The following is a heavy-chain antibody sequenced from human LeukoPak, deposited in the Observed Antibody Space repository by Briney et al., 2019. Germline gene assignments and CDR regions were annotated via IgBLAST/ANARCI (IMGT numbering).Heavy chain of an antibody. Sequence: SQTLSLTCTVSGGSISSGDYYWSWIRQPPGKGLEWIRYIYYSGSTYYNPSLKSRVTISVDTSKNQFSLKLSSVTAADTAVYYCARKTTDETSYYFDYWGQGTLVTVSS. D-gene: IGHD4-17*01. CDR1: GGSISSGDYY. J-gene: IGHJ4*02. CDR3: ARKTTDETSYYFDY. V-gene: IGHV4-30-4*01. CDR2: IYYSGST.